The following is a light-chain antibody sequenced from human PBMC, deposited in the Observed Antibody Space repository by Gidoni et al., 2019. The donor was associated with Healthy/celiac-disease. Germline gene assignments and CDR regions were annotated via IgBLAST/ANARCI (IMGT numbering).Light chain of an antibody. CDR1: QSVLYRSNNKNY. CDR3: QQYYSTPPTWT. V-gene: IGKV4-1*01. CDR2: WAS. Sequence: DIVKAQSPDSLAVSLRGRATIHCKSSQSVLYRSNNKNYLSWYQQQPGQPPNLLIHWASPRGFGVPDRFRGSGSGTDIALTISSLQAEDVAVDYCQQYYSTPPTWTFGQGTKVEIK. J-gene: IGKJ1*01.